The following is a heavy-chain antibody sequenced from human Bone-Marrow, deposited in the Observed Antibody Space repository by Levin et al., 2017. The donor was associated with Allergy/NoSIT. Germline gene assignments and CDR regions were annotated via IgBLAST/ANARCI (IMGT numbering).Heavy chain of an antibody. Sequence: GESLKISCAASGFAFSSYSMTWVRQAPGKGLDWVSSITSSGSYIYYADSVKGRFTISRDNAKNSLYLQMNSQTAADTAVYYCARGLEYSGLPWGQGTLVTVSS. D-gene: IGHD5-12*01. CDR1: GFAFSSYS. V-gene: IGHV3-21*01. CDR3: ARGLEYSGLP. CDR2: ITSSGSYI. J-gene: IGHJ5*02.